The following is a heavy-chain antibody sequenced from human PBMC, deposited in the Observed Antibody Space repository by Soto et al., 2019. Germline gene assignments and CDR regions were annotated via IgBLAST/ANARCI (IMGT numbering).Heavy chain of an antibody. Sequence: PSETLSLTCAVYGGSFSGYYWSWIRQPPGKGLEWIGEINHSGSTNYNPSLKSRVTISVDTSKNQFSLKLSSVTAADTAVYYCASLSLYSNYVAANWGQGTLVTVSS. CDR3: ASLSLYSNYVAAN. J-gene: IGHJ4*02. CDR1: GGSFSGYY. V-gene: IGHV4-34*01. CDR2: INHSGST. D-gene: IGHD4-4*01.